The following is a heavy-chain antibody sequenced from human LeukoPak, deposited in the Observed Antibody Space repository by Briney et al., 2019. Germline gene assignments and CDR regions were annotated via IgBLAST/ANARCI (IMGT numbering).Heavy chain of an antibody. CDR3: XGLVGRXSSGLYYYYFDY. D-gene: IGHD3-22*01. Sequence: SETLSLTCAVSGGSISSNNWWGWVRQPPGKGLEWIGEMYLSGTTHSNPSVKSRVTISIDKSKNQFFLNLSSVTAADTAVYYXXGLVGRXSSGLYYYYFDYWGQGTLVTVSS. CDR2: MYLSGTT. V-gene: IGHV4-4*02. J-gene: IGHJ4*02. CDR1: GGSISSNNW.